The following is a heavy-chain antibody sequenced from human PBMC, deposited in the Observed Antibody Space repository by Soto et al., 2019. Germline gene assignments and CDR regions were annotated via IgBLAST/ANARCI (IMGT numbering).Heavy chain of an antibody. Sequence: ASVKVSCKASGYTFTGCAMHWVRQAPGKGLEWMGGFNPEDGKTIYAQKFQGRVTMTEDTSTDTAYMELSSLRSEDTAVYYCATYYYDSSGYYLAFDIWGQGTTVTVSS. D-gene: IGHD3-22*01. V-gene: IGHV1-24*01. CDR1: GYTFTGCA. CDR2: FNPEDGKT. CDR3: ATYYYDSSGYYLAFDI. J-gene: IGHJ3*02.